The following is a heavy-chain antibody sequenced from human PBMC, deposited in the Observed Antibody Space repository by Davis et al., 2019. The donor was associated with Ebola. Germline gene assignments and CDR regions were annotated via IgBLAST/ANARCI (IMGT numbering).Heavy chain of an antibody. V-gene: IGHV3-7*01. Sequence: WGSLRLSCAVSGFTFSTYWMSWVRQAPGKGLEWVANIKHDGSENDYVDSVKGRFTISRDNAKNSLYLQMNSLRAEDTAVYYCARGATVKTNWFDPWGQGTLVTVSS. J-gene: IGHJ5*02. CDR1: GFTFSTYW. D-gene: IGHD4-17*01. CDR3: ARGATVKTNWFDP. CDR2: IKHDGSEN.